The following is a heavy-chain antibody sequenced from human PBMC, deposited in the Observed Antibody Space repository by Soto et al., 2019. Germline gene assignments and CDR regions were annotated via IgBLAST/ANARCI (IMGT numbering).Heavy chain of an antibody. D-gene: IGHD3-3*01. CDR3: GKASLLRFLDSSFDY. J-gene: IGHJ4*02. CDR2: IYSGGST. Sequence: VSQAAGKGLEWVSVIYSGGSTYYADSVRGRFTISRDNSKNTLYLQMNSLRAEDTAVYYCGKASLLRFLDSSFDYWGQGTLVTVSS. V-gene: IGHV3-53*01.